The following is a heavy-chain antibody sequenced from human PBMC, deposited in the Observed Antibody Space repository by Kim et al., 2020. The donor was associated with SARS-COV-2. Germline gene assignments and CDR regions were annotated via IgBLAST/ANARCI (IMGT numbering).Heavy chain of an antibody. CDR1: GGSFSGYY. D-gene: IGHD3-22*01. J-gene: IGHJ2*01. CDR2: INHSGST. V-gene: IGHV4-34*01. Sequence: SETLSLTCAVYGGSFSGYYWSWIRQPPGKGLEWIGEINHSGSTNYNPSLKSRVTISVDTSKNQFSLKLSSVTAADTAVYYCARGEAMIVGGDWYFDLWGRGTLVTVSS. CDR3: ARGEAMIVGGDWYFDL.